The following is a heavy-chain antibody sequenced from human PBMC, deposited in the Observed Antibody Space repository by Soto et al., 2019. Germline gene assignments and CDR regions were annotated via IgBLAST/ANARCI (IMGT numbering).Heavy chain of an antibody. CDR1: GFTFSSYW. V-gene: IGHV3-74*01. J-gene: IGHJ4*02. D-gene: IGHD6-19*01. CDR2: INSDGSST. Sequence: GGSLRLSCAASGFTFSSYWMHWVRQAPGKGLVWVSRINSDGSSTSYADSVKGRFTISRDDAKNTLYLQMNSLRAEDTAVYYCAVAVAGPTAIGYWGQGTLVTVSS. CDR3: AVAVAGPTAIGY.